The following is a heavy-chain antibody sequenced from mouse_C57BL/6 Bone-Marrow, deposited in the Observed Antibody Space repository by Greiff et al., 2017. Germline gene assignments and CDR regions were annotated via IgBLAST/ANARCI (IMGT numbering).Heavy chain of an antibody. J-gene: IGHJ4*01. CDR1: GYTFTDYY. CDR3: APAYYSKNAMDY. Sequence: VQLQQSGPELVKPGASVKISCKASGYTFTDYYMNWVKQSPGKSLEWIGDINPNNGGTSYNQKFKGKATLTVDKSSSTAYMELRSLTSEDSAVYYCAPAYYSKNAMDYWGQGTSVTVSS. CDR2: INPNNGGT. V-gene: IGHV1-26*01. D-gene: IGHD2-5*01.